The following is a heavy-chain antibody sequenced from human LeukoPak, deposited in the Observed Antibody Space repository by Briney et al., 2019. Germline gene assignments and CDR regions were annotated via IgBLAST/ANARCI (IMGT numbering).Heavy chain of an antibody. CDR1: GFTFSSYA. CDR3: AKSQVLAVAGIGWFDP. V-gene: IGHV3-23*01. D-gene: IGHD6-19*01. Sequence: RGSLRLSCAASGFTFSSYAMSWVRQAPGKGLEWVSAISGSGGSTYYADSVKGRFTISRDNSKNTLYLQMNSLRAEDTALYYCAKSQVLAVAGIGWFDPWGQGTLVTVSS. J-gene: IGHJ5*02. CDR2: ISGSGGST.